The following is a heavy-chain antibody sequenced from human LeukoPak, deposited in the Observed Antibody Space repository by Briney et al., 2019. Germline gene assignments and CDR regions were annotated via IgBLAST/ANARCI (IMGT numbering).Heavy chain of an antibody. J-gene: IGHJ4*02. CDR2: IRSKAYGGTT. D-gene: IGHD6-19*01. V-gene: IGHV3-49*04. CDR1: AFTFGDYA. CDR3: TRPVTYSGWYVSSFDY. Sequence: GRSLRLSCTASAFTFGDYAMSWVRQAPGKGLEWVGFIRSKAYGGTTEYAASVKGRFTISRDDSKSIAYLQMNSLKTEDTAVYYCTRPVTYSGWYVSSFDYWGQGTLVTVSS.